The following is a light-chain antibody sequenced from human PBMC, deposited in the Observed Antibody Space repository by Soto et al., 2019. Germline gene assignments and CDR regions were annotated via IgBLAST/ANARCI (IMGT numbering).Light chain of an antibody. V-gene: IGKV1-9*01. CDR3: QQLSSYPIT. J-gene: IGKJ5*01. Sequence: DIQLTQSPSFLSASVGDRVTITCRASQGISSYLAWYQQKPGRAPKLLIFAASTLRAEVPPRFSGSGSGSEFTLTISRLQPEDFATYYCQQLSSYPITFGQGTRLEIK. CDR1: QGISSY. CDR2: AAS.